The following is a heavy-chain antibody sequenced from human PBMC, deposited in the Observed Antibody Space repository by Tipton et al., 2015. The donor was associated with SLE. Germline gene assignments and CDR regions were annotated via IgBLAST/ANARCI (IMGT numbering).Heavy chain of an antibody. Sequence: TPSLTCTVSGGSISSSSYYWGWIRQPPGKGLEWIGSIYYSGSTYYNPSLKSRVTISVDTSKNQFSLKLSSVTAADTAVYYCARDPITMVRGVPVAFDIWGQGTMVTVSS. CDR2: IYYSGST. D-gene: IGHD3-10*01. CDR1: GGSISSSSYY. CDR3: ARDPITMVRGVPVAFDI. V-gene: IGHV4-39*07. J-gene: IGHJ3*02.